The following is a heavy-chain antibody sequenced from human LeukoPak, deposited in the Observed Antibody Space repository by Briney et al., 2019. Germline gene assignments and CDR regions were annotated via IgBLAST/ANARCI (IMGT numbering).Heavy chain of an antibody. J-gene: IGHJ4*02. CDR1: GFTFSSYA. Sequence: PGGSLRLSCAASGFTFSSYAMHWVRQAPGKGLEYVSAISINGGTTYYANSVKGRFTISRDNSKNTLYLQMGSLRAEDMAVYYCATGYRYGSDYWGQGTLVTVSS. CDR3: ATGYRYGSDY. CDR2: ISINGGTT. D-gene: IGHD5-18*01. V-gene: IGHV3-64*01.